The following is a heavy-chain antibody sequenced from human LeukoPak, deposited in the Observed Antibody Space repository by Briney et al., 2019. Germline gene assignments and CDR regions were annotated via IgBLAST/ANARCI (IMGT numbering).Heavy chain of an antibody. Sequence: ASVKVSCKASRNIFTGYFIHWVRQAPGQGLEWMGWINPKNSGTNPAEKFQGRVTMTRDTSLSTAFMELTGLTSDDTAVYFCAREPPYTGHCDITTCDVSRFDLWGQGTLVTVSS. D-gene: IGHD2-2*01. V-gene: IGHV1-2*02. CDR1: RNIFTGYF. J-gene: IGHJ4*02. CDR2: INPKNSGT. CDR3: AREPPYTGHCDITTCDVSRFDL.